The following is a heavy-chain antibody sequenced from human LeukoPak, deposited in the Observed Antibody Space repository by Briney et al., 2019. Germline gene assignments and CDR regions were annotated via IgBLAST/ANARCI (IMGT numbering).Heavy chain of an antibody. V-gene: IGHV3-53*01. Sequence: GGSLRLSCAASGFTVSSNYMSSVRQAPGKGLEWVSVIYSGGSTYYADSVKGRFTISRDNSKNTLYLQMNSLRAEDTAVYYWATTLRGTGYYDFWSGPPPFDYWGQGTLVTVSS. J-gene: IGHJ4*02. CDR3: ATTLRGTGYYDFWSGPPPFDY. CDR1: GFTVSSNY. CDR2: IYSGGST. D-gene: IGHD3-3*01.